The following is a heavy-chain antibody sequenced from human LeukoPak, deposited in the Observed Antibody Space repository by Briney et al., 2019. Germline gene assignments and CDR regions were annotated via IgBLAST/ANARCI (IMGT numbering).Heavy chain of an antibody. Sequence: SETLSLTCTVSGGSISSGSYYWSWIRQPAGKGLEWIGRIYTSGSTNYNPSLKSRVTISVDTSKNQFSLKLSSVTAADTAVYYCARVGGSGYSYWFDPWGQGTLVTVSS. CDR1: GGSISSGSYY. CDR2: IYTSGST. D-gene: IGHD3-22*01. V-gene: IGHV4-61*02. CDR3: ARVGGSGYSYWFDP. J-gene: IGHJ5*02.